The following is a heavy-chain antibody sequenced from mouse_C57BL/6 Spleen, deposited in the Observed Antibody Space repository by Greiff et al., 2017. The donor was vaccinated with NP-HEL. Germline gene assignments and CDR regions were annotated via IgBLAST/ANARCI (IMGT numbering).Heavy chain of an antibody. CDR1: GFSLTSYG. Sequence: VQLQQSGPGLVQPSQSLSITCTVSGFSLTSYGVHWVRQSPGKGLEWLGVIWRGGSTDYNAAFMSRLSITKDNSKSQVFFKMNSLQADDTAIYYCAESYYDYDRYAMDYWGQGTSVTVSS. CDR3: AESYYDYDRYAMDY. D-gene: IGHD2-4*01. V-gene: IGHV2-5*01. CDR2: IWRGGST. J-gene: IGHJ4*01.